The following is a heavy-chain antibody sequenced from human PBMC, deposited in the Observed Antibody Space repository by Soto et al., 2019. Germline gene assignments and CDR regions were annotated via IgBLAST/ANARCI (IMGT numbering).Heavy chain of an antibody. Sequence: QVQLQESGPGLVKPSQTLSLTCTVSGGSISSGDYYWSWIRQPPGKGLEWIGYIYYSGSTYYNPSLKRRVTLSIDTSKNQFSLKLSSVTAADTAVYYCARGVRDYYDSSGFPSYFDYWGQGTLVTVSS. J-gene: IGHJ4*02. D-gene: IGHD3-22*01. CDR1: GGSISSGDYY. CDR2: IYYSGST. V-gene: IGHV4-30-4*01. CDR3: ARGVRDYYDSSGFPSYFDY.